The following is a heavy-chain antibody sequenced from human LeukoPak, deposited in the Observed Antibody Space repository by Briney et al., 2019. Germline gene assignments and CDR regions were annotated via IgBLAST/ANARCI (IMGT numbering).Heavy chain of an antibody. V-gene: IGHV4-59*01. Sequence: SETLSLTCTVPGGSINSYYWSWIRQPPGKELEWIGYIYYSGSTNYNPSLQSRVTMSVDTSKNQFSLQLSSVTAADTAVYYCARAPPDYSMDYWGRGTLVTVSA. CDR3: ARAPPDYSMDY. D-gene: IGHD2-15*01. CDR1: GGSINSYY. CDR2: IYYSGST. J-gene: IGHJ4*02.